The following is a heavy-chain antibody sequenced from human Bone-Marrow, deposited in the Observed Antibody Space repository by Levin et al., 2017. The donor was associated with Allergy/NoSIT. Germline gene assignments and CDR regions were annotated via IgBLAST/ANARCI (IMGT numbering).Heavy chain of an antibody. J-gene: IGHJ5*02. Sequence: GGSLRLSCAASGFTFSNSWMSWVRQAPGKGLEWVANIKEDGSEKYYVDSVKGRSTISRDNAKNSLYVQMNSLRAEDTAVYYCARDQFRRATIGERWFDAWGQGTLVTVSS. V-gene: IGHV3-7*01. CDR1: GFTFSNSW. CDR2: IKEDGSEK. D-gene: IGHD5-24*01. CDR3: ARDQFRRATIGERWFDA.